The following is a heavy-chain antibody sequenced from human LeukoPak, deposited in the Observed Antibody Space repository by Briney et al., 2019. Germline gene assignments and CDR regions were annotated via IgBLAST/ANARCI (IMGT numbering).Heavy chain of an antibody. Sequence: GGSLRLSCAASGFTFSSYAMNWVRQAPGKGLEWVSFISGSGGSTYHVDSVKGRFTISRDNSKNTLYLQMNSLRAEDTAVYYCAKTPYVDIRMVIFDYWGQGALVTVSS. CDR2: ISGSGGST. D-gene: IGHD5-18*01. J-gene: IGHJ4*02. CDR3: AKTPYVDIRMVIFDY. CDR1: GFTFSSYA. V-gene: IGHV3-23*01.